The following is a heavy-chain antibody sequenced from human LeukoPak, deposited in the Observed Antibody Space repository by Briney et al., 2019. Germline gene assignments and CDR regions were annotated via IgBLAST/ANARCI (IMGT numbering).Heavy chain of an antibody. D-gene: IGHD3-16*01. CDR1: GYTFTSYG. CDR3: AKRRAGGSFDY. CDR2: ISAYNGNT. J-gene: IGHJ4*02. Sequence: ASVKVSCKASGYTFTSYGISWVRQAPGQGLEWMGWISAYNGNTNYAQKLQGRVTMTTDTSTSTAYMELRSLRSDDTAMYYCAKRRAGGSFDYWGQGTLVTVSS. V-gene: IGHV1-18*01.